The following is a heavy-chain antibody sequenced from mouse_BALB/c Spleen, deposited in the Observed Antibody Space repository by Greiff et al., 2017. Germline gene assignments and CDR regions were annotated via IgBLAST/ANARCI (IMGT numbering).Heavy chain of an antibody. CDR2: IYPGDGDT. V-gene: IGHV1-87*01. J-gene: IGHJ2*01. CDR3: ARSGDSRLYYFDY. D-gene: IGHD3-2*01. Sequence: QVQLQQSGAELARPGASVKLSCKASGYTFTSYWMQWVKQRPGQGLEWIGAIYPGDGDTRYTQKFKGKATLTADKSSSTAYMQLSSLASEDSAVYYCARSGDSRLYYFDYWGQGTTLTVSS. CDR1: GYTFTSYW.